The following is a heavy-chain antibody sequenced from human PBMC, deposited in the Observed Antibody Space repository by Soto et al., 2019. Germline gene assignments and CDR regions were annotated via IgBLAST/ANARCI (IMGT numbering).Heavy chain of an antibody. Sequence: VESLKISCMGCGYSFTSYWISWVRQMPGKGLEWMGRIDPSDSYTNYSPSFQGHVTISADKSISTAYLQWSSLKASDTAMYYCARHYENYFDYWGQGTLVTVSS. V-gene: IGHV5-10-1*01. CDR2: IDPSDSYT. CDR1: GYSFTSYW. J-gene: IGHJ4*02. CDR3: ARHYENYFDY. D-gene: IGHD3-3*01.